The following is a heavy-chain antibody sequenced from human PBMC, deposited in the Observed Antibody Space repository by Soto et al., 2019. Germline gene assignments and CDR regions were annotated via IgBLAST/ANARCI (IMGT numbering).Heavy chain of an antibody. Sequence: SLKVSCKGAGCTYSSDTSSRLRHATKQELEWMGRIIPILGIANYAQKFQGRVTITADKSTSTAYMELSSLRSEDTAVYYFALQAPVNNVLLWFGELFPWGQGTMVTVSS. CDR1: GCTYSSDT. V-gene: IGHV1-69*02. CDR3: ALQAPVNNVLLWFGELFP. CDR2: IIPILGIA. D-gene: IGHD3-10*01. J-gene: IGHJ3*01.